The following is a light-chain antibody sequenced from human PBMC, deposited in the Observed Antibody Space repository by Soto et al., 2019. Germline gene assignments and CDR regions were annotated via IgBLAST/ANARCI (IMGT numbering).Light chain of an antibody. Sequence: DIQMTQSPSTLSGSVGDRVTITCRASQTISSWLALYQQKPGKAPKLLIYKASTLKSGVPSRFSGSGSGTEFTLTISSLQPDDFATYYCQQYNRYSPWAFGHGTKVDIK. CDR3: QQYNRYSPWA. J-gene: IGKJ1*01. V-gene: IGKV1-5*03. CDR2: KAS. CDR1: QTISSW.